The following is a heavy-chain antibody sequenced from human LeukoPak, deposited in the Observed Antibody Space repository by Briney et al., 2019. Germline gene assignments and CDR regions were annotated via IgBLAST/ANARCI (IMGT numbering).Heavy chain of an antibody. V-gene: IGHV4-39*07. J-gene: IGHJ4*02. D-gene: IGHD5-18*01. CDR2: IYYSGST. Sequence: SETLSLTCTVSGGSISSSSYYWGWIRQPPGKGLGWIGSIYYSGSTNYNPSLKSRVTISVDTSKNQFSLKLSSVTAADTAVYYCARGLVGYSYGAWGQGTLVTVSS. CDR3: ARGLVGYSYGA. CDR1: GGSISSSSYY.